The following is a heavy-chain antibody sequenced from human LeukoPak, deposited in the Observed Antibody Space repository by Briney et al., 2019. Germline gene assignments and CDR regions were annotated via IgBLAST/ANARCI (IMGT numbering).Heavy chain of an antibody. D-gene: IGHD1-1*01. V-gene: IGHV4-34*01. Sequence: SETLSLTCAVYGGSFSGYYWSWIRQPPGKGLEWIGEINHSGSTNYNPSLKGRVTISVDTSKNQFSLKLSSVTAADTAVYYCARGWNDALDYWGQGTLVTVSS. CDR1: GGSFSGYY. CDR3: ARGWNDALDY. CDR2: INHSGST. J-gene: IGHJ4*02.